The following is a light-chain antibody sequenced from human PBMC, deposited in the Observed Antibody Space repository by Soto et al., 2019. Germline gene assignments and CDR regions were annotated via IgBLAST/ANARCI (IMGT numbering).Light chain of an antibody. CDR3: QQASSFPLT. CDR1: QDISSW. J-gene: IGKJ4*01. Sequence: DIQMTQSPFSVSASVGDRVTITCRASQDISSWLAWYQQKPGKVPKLVIYAASSLQSGVPSRFSGSGSGTDFTLTISSLKPEDFATYYCQQASSFPLTFGGGTKVEIK. CDR2: AAS. V-gene: IGKV1-12*01.